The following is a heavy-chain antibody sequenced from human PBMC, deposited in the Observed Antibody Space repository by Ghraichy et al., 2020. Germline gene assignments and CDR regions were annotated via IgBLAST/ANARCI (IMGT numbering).Heavy chain of an antibody. V-gene: IGHV1-2*02. CDR1: GFTFIGYY. CDR2: INPNTGGT. J-gene: IGHJ4*02. Sequence: ASVKVSYKASGFTFIGYYIHWLRQAPGQGLEWVGWINPNTGGTNYAQKFQGRVTMTRDTSISTAYMELSRLTSDDTAVYYCARPVYSSAWYLDYWGQGTLLPVSS. CDR3: ARPVYSSAWYLDY. D-gene: IGHD6-19*01.